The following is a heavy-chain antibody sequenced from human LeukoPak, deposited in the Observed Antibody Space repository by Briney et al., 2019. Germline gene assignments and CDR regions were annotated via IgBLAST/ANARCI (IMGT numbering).Heavy chain of an antibody. CDR3: ARVRGYCSSTSCYSGNWFDP. D-gene: IGHD2-2*01. CDR1: GGSISSHY. CDR2: IYYSGST. V-gene: IGHV4-59*11. J-gene: IGHJ5*02. Sequence: SETLSLNCTVSGGSISSHYWSWIRQPPGKGLEWIGYIYYSGSTNYNPSLKSRVTISVDTSKNQCSLKLSSVTAADTAVYYCARVRGYCSSTSCYSGNWFDPWGQGTLVTVSS.